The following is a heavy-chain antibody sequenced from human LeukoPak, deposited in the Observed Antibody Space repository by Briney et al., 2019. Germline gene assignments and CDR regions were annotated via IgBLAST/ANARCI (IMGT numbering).Heavy chain of an antibody. D-gene: IGHD2/OR15-2a*01. CDR1: GFTFSDYY. Sequence: NPGGSLRLSCAASGFTFSDYYMSWIRQAPGKGLEWVSYISSSGSTIYYADSVKGRFTISRDNAKNSLYLQMNSLRAEDTAVYYCASYDRRTTYARENYFDYWGQGTLVTVSS. CDR3: ASYDRRTTYARENYFDY. CDR2: ISSSGSTI. V-gene: IGHV3-11*01. J-gene: IGHJ4*02.